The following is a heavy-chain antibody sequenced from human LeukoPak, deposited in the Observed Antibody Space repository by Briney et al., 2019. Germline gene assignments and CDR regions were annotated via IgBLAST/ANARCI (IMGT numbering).Heavy chain of an antibody. CDR1: GGSFSGYY. Sequence: SETLSLTCAVYGGSFSGYYWSWIRQPPGKGLEWIGEINHSGSTNYNPSLKSRVTISVDTSKNQFSLKLSSVTAADTAVYYCARVPVPLGYRSSTSCYGRGYYFDYWGQGTLVTVSS. CDR3: ARVPVPLGYRSSTSCYGRGYYFDY. V-gene: IGHV4-34*01. CDR2: INHSGST. D-gene: IGHD2-2*01. J-gene: IGHJ4*02.